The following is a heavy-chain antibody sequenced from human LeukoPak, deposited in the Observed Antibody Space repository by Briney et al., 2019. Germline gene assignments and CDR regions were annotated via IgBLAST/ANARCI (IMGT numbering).Heavy chain of an antibody. Sequence: PSETLSLTCTVSGGSISGYYWSWIRQPPGKGLEWIGYIYYSGSTNYNPSLKSRVTISVDTSRNQFSLKLSSVTAADTAVYYCARPRRDGYNWDAFDIWGQGTMVTVSS. J-gene: IGHJ3*02. CDR2: IYYSGST. V-gene: IGHV4-59*01. CDR1: GGSISGYY. D-gene: IGHD5-24*01. CDR3: ARPRRDGYNWDAFDI.